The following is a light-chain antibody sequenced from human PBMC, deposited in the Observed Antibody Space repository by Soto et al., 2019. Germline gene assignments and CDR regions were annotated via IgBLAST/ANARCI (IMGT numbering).Light chain of an antibody. Sequence: QLVLTQPPSASGTPGQRVTISCFGSSSNIGSNYVYWFQQLPGTAPKLLIYRNNQRPSGVPDRFSGSKSGTSASLAISGLRSEDEADYYCAAWDDNLSGVFGGGTKLTVL. CDR3: AAWDDNLSGV. CDR1: SSNIGSNY. CDR2: RNN. J-gene: IGLJ2*01. V-gene: IGLV1-47*01.